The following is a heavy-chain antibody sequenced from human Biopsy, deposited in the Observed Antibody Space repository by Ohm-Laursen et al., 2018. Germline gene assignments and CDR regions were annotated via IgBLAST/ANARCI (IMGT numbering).Heavy chain of an antibody. CDR3: ARASAYGVFDV. D-gene: IGHD4/OR15-4a*01. CDR2: IDPNSDDT. Sequence: ASVKVSCKASGYTFGNYGVSWVRQAPGQRLEWVGRIDPNSDDTKYAQKFQGRIAMTTDTSITTAYLEVSSLTSDDAAVYFCARASAYGVFDVWGQGTIVTVSS. CDR1: GYTFGNYG. J-gene: IGHJ3*01. V-gene: IGHV1-2*06.